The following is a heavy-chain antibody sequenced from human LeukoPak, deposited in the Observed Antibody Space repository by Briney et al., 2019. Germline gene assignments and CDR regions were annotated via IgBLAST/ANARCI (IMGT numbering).Heavy chain of an antibody. J-gene: IGHJ6*02. V-gene: IGHV4-30-4*01. CDR3: ARVALYDFWSGFSPPHYGMDV. D-gene: IGHD3-3*01. CDR1: GGSISSGDYY. Sequence: PSQTLSLTCTVSGGSISSGDYYWSWIRQPPGKGLEWIGYIYYSGSTYYNPSRKSRVTISVDTSKNQFSLKLSSVTAADTAVYYCARVALYDFWSGFSPPHYGMDVWGQGTTVTVSS. CDR2: IYYSGST.